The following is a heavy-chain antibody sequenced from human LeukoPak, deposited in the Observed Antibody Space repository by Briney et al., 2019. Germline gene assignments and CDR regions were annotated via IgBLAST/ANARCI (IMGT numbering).Heavy chain of an antibody. CDR2: IYYSGST. CDR1: GGSISSGGYY. Sequence: SETLSLTCTVSGGSISSGGYYWSWIRQHPGKGLEWIRYIYYSGSTYYNPSLKSRFTISVETSKNQFSLKLSSVTAAGTAVYYCARDGLGSSGFDYWGQGTLVAVSS. V-gene: IGHV4-31*03. D-gene: IGHD6-6*01. CDR3: ARDGLGSSGFDY. J-gene: IGHJ4*02.